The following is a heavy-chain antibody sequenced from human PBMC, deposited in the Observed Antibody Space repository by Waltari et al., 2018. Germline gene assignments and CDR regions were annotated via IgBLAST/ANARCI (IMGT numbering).Heavy chain of an antibody. CDR1: GFFFADSA. CDR3: TKDSGASLVTSFVDS. V-gene: IGHV3-9*01. D-gene: IGHD4-4*01. Sequence: EVHLVESGGGLLQPGRSLRLSCAACGFFFADSALPWVRQFPGKGLEWVSGLNWNGDTTGYADSVKGRFTISRDNAKNSLFLQMDSLTPEDTAVYYCTKDSGASLVTSFVDSWGHGTLVTVSS. J-gene: IGHJ5*01. CDR2: LNWNGDTT.